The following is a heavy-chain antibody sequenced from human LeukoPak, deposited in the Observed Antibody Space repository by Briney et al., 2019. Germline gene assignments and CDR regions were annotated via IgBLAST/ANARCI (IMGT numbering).Heavy chain of an antibody. V-gene: IGHV3-7*01. D-gene: IGHD6-13*01. J-gene: IGHJ6*02. Sequence: GGSLRLSCAASAFTFSSYAMSWVRQAPGKGLEWVANIKQDGSEKYYVDSVKGRFTISRDNAKNSLYLQMNSLRAEDTAVYYCARVLQQLVRYYYYGMDVWGQGTTVTVSS. CDR1: AFTFSSYA. CDR3: ARVLQQLVRYYYYGMDV. CDR2: IKQDGSEK.